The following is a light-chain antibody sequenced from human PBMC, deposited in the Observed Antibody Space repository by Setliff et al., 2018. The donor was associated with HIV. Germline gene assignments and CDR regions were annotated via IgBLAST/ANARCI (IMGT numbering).Light chain of an antibody. V-gene: IGLV1-36*01. Sequence: QSVLTQPPSVSEAPRQRVTISCSGSSSNIGNNAVNWYQQLPGKAPRLLIYYDDLLPSRVSARFSGSKSGTSASLAISGLQSEDEADYYCAAWDDTLNGRVFGGGTKVTVL. J-gene: IGLJ3*02. CDR3: AAWDDTLNGRV. CDR1: SSNIGNNA. CDR2: YDD.